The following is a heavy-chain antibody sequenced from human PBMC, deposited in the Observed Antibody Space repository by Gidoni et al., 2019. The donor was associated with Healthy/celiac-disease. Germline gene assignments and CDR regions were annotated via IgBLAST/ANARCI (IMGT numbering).Heavy chain of an antibody. Sequence: EVQLVESGGGLVQPGGSLRLSCAASGFTLGSPWMSWASQAPGKGLEWVANIKQDGSEKYYVDSVKGRFTISRDNAKNSLYLQMNSLRAEDTAVYYCARDLRYFDWLLENFDYWGQGTLVTVSS. D-gene: IGHD3-9*01. J-gene: IGHJ4*02. V-gene: IGHV3-7*03. CDR3: ARDLRYFDWLLENFDY. CDR1: GFTLGSPW. CDR2: IKQDGSEK.